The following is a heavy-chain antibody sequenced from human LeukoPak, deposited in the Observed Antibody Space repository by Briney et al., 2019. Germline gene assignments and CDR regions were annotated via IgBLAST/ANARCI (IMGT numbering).Heavy chain of an antibody. D-gene: IGHD2-2*01. J-gene: IGHJ3*02. Sequence: PSQTLSLTCTVSGGSISSGGYYWSWIRQHPGKGLEGIGYIYYSGSTYYHPSLKSRVTISVDTYKNQFSLKLSSVTAAETPVYYCARDLVVPAARVPGAFDIWGQGTMVTVSS. CDR2: IYYSGST. V-gene: IGHV4-31*03. CDR1: GGSISSGGYY. CDR3: ARDLVVPAARVPGAFDI.